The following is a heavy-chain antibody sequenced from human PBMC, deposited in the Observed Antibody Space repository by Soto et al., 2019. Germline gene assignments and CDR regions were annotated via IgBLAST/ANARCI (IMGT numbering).Heavy chain of an antibody. CDR1: GGSLTTFY. J-gene: IGHJ4*02. CDR3: ARTNYISGSHPDPHFDY. D-gene: IGHD3-10*01. Sequence: QVQLQESGPGLVKPSETLSLTCSLSGGSLTTFYWSWIRQPPGKGLEWIGYIYHTGSTNYNPSLNGRVTISIDTARNQVSLKLRSATPADTAVYFCARTNYISGSHPDPHFDYWGQGTLVAVSS. CDR2: IYHTGST. V-gene: IGHV4-59*01.